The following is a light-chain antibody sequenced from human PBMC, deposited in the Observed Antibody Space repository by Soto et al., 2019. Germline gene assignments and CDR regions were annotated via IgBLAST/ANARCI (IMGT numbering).Light chain of an antibody. CDR3: SSYAGRNTLI. CDR2: EVT. CDR1: SSDVGDFNY. V-gene: IGLV2-8*01. J-gene: IGLJ2*01. Sequence: QSVLTQPPSASGSPGQSVTISCTGTSSDVGDFNYVSWYQQHPGKAPKLMIYEVTKRPSGVPDRFSGSKSGNTASLTVSGLQAEDEADYYCSSYAGRNTLIFGGGTKLTVL.